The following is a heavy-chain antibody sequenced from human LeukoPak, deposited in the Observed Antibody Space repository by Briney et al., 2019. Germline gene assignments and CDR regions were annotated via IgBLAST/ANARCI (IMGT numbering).Heavy chain of an antibody. V-gene: IGHV3-23*01. CDR2: ISGSGART. D-gene: IGHD3-16*01. Sequence: PGGSLRLSCAASGFTFRSYAVNWVRQAPGKGLEWVSAISGSGARTYYADSVKGRFTISRDNCKNTLYLQMDSLRTEDTALYYCARAGFGAGDYYYYMDVWGKGTTVTVSS. CDR1: GFTFRSYA. J-gene: IGHJ6*03. CDR3: ARAGFGAGDYYYYMDV.